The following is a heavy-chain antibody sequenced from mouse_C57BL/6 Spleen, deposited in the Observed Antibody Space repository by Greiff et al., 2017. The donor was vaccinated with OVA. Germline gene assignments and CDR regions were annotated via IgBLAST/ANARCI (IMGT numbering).Heavy chain of an antibody. CDR2: IDPSDSYT. Sequence: QVQLKQPGAELVRPGTSVKLSCKASGYTFTSYWMHWVKQRPGQGLEWIGVIDPSDSYTNYNQKFKGKATLTVDTSSSTAYMQLSSLTSEDSAVYYCARMDGYYPYYAMDYWGQGTSVTVSS. CDR3: ARMDGYYPYYAMDY. V-gene: IGHV1-59*01. CDR1: GYTFTSYW. D-gene: IGHD2-3*01. J-gene: IGHJ4*01.